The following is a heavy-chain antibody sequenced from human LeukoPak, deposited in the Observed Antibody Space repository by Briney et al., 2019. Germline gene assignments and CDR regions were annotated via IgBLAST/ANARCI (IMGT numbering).Heavy chain of an antibody. CDR1: GGSISSGSYY. V-gene: IGHV4-39*01. Sequence: SETLSLTCTVSGGSISSGSYYWGWIRLPPGKGLEWIGSIYYSGNTYYNPSLKSRVTTSVDTSKNQFSLKLTSVTAADTAVYYCARLSYGSGSYYNFYFDSWGQGTLVTVSS. CDR3: ARLSYGSGSYYNFYFDS. CDR2: IYYSGNT. D-gene: IGHD3-10*01. J-gene: IGHJ4*02.